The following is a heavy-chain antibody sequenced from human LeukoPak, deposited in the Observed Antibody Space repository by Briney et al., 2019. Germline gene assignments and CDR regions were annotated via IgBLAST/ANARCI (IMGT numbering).Heavy chain of an antibody. Sequence: PGGSLRLSCAASGFTVSSNYMNWVRQAPGKGLEWVSSISSSTSYIYYADSVKGRFTISRDNAKNSLYLQMNSLRPEDTAVYYCARDPKQLWSFDYWGQGTLVTVSS. D-gene: IGHD5-18*01. V-gene: IGHV3-21*01. CDR2: ISSSTSYI. CDR3: ARDPKQLWSFDY. J-gene: IGHJ4*02. CDR1: GFTVSSNY.